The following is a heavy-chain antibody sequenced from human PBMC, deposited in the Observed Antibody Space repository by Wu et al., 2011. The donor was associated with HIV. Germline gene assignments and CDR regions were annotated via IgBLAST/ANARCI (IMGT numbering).Heavy chain of an antibody. CDR2: VDPEDGET. CDR1: GYTFSDYY. D-gene: IGHD2-2*01. CDR3: ARAPAATYYMDV. Sequence: EVQLVQSGAEVKKPGATVKISCKVSGYTFSDYYIHWVQQAPGKGLEWMGFVDPEDGETIYAGKFQGRVTITADTSTDTTYMELSSLRSEDTAVYYCARAPAATYYMDVWGKGTTVTVSS. J-gene: IGHJ6*03. V-gene: IGHV1-69-2*01.